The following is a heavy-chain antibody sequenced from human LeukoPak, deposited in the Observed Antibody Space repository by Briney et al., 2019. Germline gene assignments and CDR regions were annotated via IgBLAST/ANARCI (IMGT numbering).Heavy chain of an antibody. CDR2: IYHSGST. CDR1: GGSISGYY. V-gene: IGHV4-59*12. Sequence: SETLSLTCTVSGGSISGYYWSWIRQPPGKGLEWIGYIYHSGSTYYNPSLKSRVTISVDRSKNQFSLKLSSVTAADTAVYYCASGFGVVSYYYYMDVWGKGTTVTVSS. CDR3: ASGFGVVSYYYYMDV. D-gene: IGHD3-3*01. J-gene: IGHJ6*03.